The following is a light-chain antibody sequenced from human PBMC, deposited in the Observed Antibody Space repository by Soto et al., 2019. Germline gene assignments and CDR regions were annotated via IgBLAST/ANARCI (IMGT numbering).Light chain of an antibody. V-gene: IGKV3-20*01. CDR3: PQYDSWT. CDR1: HSVTTH. Sequence: GVKMSLGTLSLTQEERATLSCWASHSVTTHLAWFQQRPGQTPRLLIYDASTRAPGIPDRFSGSGSGTDFTLTISRLEPEDFAVYYCPQYDSWTFGQLTNVDIK. J-gene: IGKJ1*01. CDR2: DAS.